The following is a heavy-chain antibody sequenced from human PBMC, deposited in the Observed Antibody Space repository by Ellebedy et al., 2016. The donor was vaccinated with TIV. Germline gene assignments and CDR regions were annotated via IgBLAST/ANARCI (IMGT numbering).Heavy chain of an antibody. CDR1: GFTFSSYG. D-gene: IGHD3-10*01. CDR3: ARGFELLVDY. Sequence: GESLKISXAASGFTFSSYGMHWVRQAPGKGLEWVAVIWYDGSNKYYADSVKGRFTISRDNSKNTLYLQMNSLRAEDTAVYYCARGFELLVDYWGQGTLVTVSS. J-gene: IGHJ4*02. CDR2: IWYDGSNK. V-gene: IGHV3-33*01.